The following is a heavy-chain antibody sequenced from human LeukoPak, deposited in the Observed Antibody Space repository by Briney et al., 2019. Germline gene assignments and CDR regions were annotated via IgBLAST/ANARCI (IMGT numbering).Heavy chain of an antibody. Sequence: GGSLRLSCAASGFTFRSYEMNWVRQAPGKGLEWVSYISSTGSTIYYADSVKGRFTISRDNAKTSLYLQMNSLRAEDTAVYYCARRHGDSSGYYYRDAFDIWGQGTMVTVSS. D-gene: IGHD3-22*01. CDR1: GFTFRSYE. CDR2: ISSTGSTI. CDR3: ARRHGDSSGYYYRDAFDI. V-gene: IGHV3-48*03. J-gene: IGHJ3*02.